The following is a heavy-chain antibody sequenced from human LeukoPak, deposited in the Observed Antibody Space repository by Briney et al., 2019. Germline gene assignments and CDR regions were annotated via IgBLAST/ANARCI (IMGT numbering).Heavy chain of an antibody. Sequence: ASVKVTCKVSGYTLTELSMHWVRQAPGKGLEWMGGFDPEDGETIYAQKFQGRVTMTEDTSTDTAYMELSSLRSEDTAVYYCATEHLRIVGATSFDYWGQGTLVSVSS. J-gene: IGHJ4*02. CDR1: GYTLTELS. V-gene: IGHV1-24*01. D-gene: IGHD1-26*01. CDR3: ATEHLRIVGATSFDY. CDR2: FDPEDGET.